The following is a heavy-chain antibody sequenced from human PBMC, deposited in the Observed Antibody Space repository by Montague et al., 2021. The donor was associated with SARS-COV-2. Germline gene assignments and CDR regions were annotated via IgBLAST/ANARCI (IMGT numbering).Heavy chain of an antibody. J-gene: IGHJ4*02. CDR1: GESIDRDTYY. CDR2: LSSSGST. Sequence: SETLSLTCIVSGESIDRDTYYWGWIRQSPGKGLEWIGSLSSSGSTYYNLSLRSRVTISMDTSKNHFSLKVNSVTATDTAVYFCARPGSVSGWFYFDDWGQGTLVSVSS. CDR3: ARPGSVSGWFYFDD. V-gene: IGHV4-39*02. D-gene: IGHD6-19*01.